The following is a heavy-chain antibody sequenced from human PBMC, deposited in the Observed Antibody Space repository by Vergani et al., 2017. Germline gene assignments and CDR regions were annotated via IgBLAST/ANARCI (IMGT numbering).Heavy chain of an antibody. CDR3: ARGYCSGVSCYSDY. J-gene: IGHJ4*02. Sequence: QVTLKESGPALVKPTQTLTLTCTFSGFSLNSAEMRLSWIRQPPGKALEWLARVEWDDDKFYSTSLKTRLTISKDISKNQVVLTMTNMDPVDTATYYCARGYCSGVSCYSDYWGQGTLVTVSS. D-gene: IGHD2-15*01. V-gene: IGHV2-70*04. CDR1: GFSLNSAEMR. CDR2: VEWDDDK.